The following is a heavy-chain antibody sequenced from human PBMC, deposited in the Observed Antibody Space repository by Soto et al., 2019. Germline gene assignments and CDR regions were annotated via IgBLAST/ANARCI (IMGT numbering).Heavy chain of an antibody. J-gene: IGHJ6*03. V-gene: IGHV4-31*03. CDR1: GGSVSSGAFY. CDR2: IHYTGGT. Sequence: QVQLQESGPGLVKPSETLSLTCTVSGGSVSSGAFYWSWIRQHPGKGLEWIGYIHYTGGTYYNPSPKSRITMSLDASRSQFSLKLTSVTAADTAVYYCAREGAGRIDFPTYLYYFYCMDVWGRGTTVTVSS. CDR3: AREGAGRIDFPTYLYYFYCMDV. D-gene: IGHD2-15*01.